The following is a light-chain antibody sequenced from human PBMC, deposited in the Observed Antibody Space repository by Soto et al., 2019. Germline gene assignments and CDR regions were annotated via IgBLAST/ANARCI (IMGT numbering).Light chain of an antibody. CDR3: QQRGNWPRT. Sequence: IVLTQSPVTLSLSPGERATLSCRASQSVSSHLAWYQQRPGQAPRLLIYDTSNRATGIPARFSGSGSGTDFSLTISSLEPEDFAVYYCQQRGNWPRTFGQGTKLEIK. J-gene: IGKJ2*01. V-gene: IGKV3-11*01. CDR2: DTS. CDR1: QSVSSH.